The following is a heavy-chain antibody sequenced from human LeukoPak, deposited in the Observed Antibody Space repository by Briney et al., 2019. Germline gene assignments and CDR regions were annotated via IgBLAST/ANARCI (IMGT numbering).Heavy chain of an antibody. V-gene: IGHV4-4*07. CDR1: GGSISSYY. CDR3: ARLHGSQGDY. CDR2: IYTSGST. J-gene: IGHJ4*02. Sequence: SETLSLTCTVSGGSISSYYWSWIRQPAGKGLEWIGRIYTSGSTNYNPSLKSRVTISVDKSKNQFSLRLSPVTAADTAFYYCARLHGSQGDYWGQGTLVTVSS.